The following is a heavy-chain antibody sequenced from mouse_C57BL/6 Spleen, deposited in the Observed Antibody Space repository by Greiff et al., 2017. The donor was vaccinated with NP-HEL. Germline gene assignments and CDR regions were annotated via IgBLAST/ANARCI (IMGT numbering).Heavy chain of an antibody. CDR3: TRDYYGSAWFAY. Sequence: EVKLVESGTVLARPGASVKMSCKTSGYTFTSYWMHWVKQRPGQGLEWIGAIYPGNSDTSYNQKFKGKAKLTAVTSASTAYMELSSLTNEDSAVYYCTRDYYGSAWFAYWGQGTLVTVSA. V-gene: IGHV1-5*01. D-gene: IGHD1-1*01. CDR1: GYTFTSYW. J-gene: IGHJ3*01. CDR2: IYPGNSDT.